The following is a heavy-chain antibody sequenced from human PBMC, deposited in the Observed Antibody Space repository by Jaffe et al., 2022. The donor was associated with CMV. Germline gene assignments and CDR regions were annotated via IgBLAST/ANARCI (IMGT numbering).Heavy chain of an antibody. J-gene: IGHJ4*02. Sequence: EVQLVESGGGLVQPGGSLRLSCAASRFTFSSYWMNWVRQAPGKGLEWVANINQDGTEKSYGDSVKGRFTISRDNTKNSLYLQMNSLRAEDTAVYYCARADVDFWNNYYTYFDYWGQGTLVTVSP. CDR3: ARADVDFWNNYYTYFDY. D-gene: IGHD3-3*01. V-gene: IGHV3-7*03. CDR2: INQDGTEK. CDR1: RFTFSSYW.